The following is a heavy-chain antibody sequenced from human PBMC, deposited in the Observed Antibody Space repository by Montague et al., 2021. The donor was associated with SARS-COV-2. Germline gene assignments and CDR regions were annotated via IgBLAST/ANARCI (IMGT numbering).Heavy chain of an antibody. J-gene: IGHJ4*02. CDR1: SGSISGYY. D-gene: IGHD2-8*02. CDR3: ARLESSWWFFDY. Sequence: SETLSLTCAVYSGSISGYYWCWICQPPGEGLGLIGDVSYSGNTYYNPYRTSRVTISMSTSKSQFSLSMTPVTAADAAVYYCARLESSWWFFDYWGQGTPVTVSS. CDR2: VSYSGNT. V-gene: IGHV4-34*01.